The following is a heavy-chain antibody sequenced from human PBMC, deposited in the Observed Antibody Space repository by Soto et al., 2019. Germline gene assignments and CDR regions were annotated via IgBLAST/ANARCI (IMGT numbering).Heavy chain of an antibody. CDR3: ARGGGAAADPSPNWFDP. CDR2: INHSGST. D-gene: IGHD6-13*01. V-gene: IGHV4-34*01. CDR1: GGSFSGYY. Sequence: SETLSLTCAVYGGSFSGYYWSWIRQPPGKGLEWIGEINHSGSTNYNPSLKSRVTISVDTSKNQFSLKLSSVTAADTAVYYCARGGGAAADPSPNWFDPWGQGTLVTSPQ. J-gene: IGHJ5*02.